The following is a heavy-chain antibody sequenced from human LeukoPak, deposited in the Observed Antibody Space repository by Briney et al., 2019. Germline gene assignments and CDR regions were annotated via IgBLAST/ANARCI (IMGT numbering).Heavy chain of an antibody. CDR2: ISAYNGNT. Sequence: ASVKVSCKASGYTFTSYGISWVRQAPGQGLEWMGWISAYNGNTKYAQKFQARVTLTTDTSTSTAYMELWSLRSDDTALYYCASDCSGGSCQRPHDYWGQGTLVTVSS. CDR3: ASDCSGGSCQRPHDY. J-gene: IGHJ4*02. V-gene: IGHV1-18*01. CDR1: GYTFTSYG. D-gene: IGHD2-15*01.